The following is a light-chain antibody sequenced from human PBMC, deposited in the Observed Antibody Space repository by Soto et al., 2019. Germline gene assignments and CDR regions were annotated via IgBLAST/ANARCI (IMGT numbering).Light chain of an antibody. CDR2: KAS. Sequence: DIHMTQSPSTLSAYVGDRVTITCRASQTINSWLAWFQQKPGEAPKLLIYKASSLHSGVPSRFSGSGSGTEFTLTISCLQPDDFATYYCQQYNSYSSLTFGGGTKVDIK. CDR3: QQYNSYSSLT. CDR1: QTINSW. V-gene: IGKV1-5*03. J-gene: IGKJ4*01.